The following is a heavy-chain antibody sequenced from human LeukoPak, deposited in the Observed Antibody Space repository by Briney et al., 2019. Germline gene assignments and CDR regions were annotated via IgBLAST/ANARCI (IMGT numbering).Heavy chain of an antibody. V-gene: IGHV1-8*02. Sequence: ASVKVSCKASGYTFTIYDINWVRQATGQGLEWMGWMNPNSGNTDYAQRFQGRVTMTRNTSISTAYLELNSLTSDDTAVYYCARVGCSSTSCWTWFDPWGQGTLVTVSS. J-gene: IGHJ5*02. CDR1: GYTFTIYD. CDR3: ARVGCSSTSCWTWFDP. D-gene: IGHD2-2*01. CDR2: MNPNSGNT.